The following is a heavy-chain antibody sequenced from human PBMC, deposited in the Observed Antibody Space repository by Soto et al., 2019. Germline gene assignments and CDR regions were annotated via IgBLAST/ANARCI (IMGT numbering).Heavy chain of an antibody. J-gene: IGHJ6*02. CDR1: GYSFIKYG. Sequence: QTQLVQSGPEVKKPGASVRVSCKASGYSFIKYGISWVRQAPGQGLEWMGWISGYNGQAKYAEKFQDRVTLSTDTTTCTXXMELRSLRADDRAMYDCARDVRKELGVDVLASVDVWGQGTTVAVSS. D-gene: IGHD3-10*01. V-gene: IGHV1-18*01. CDR2: ISGYNGQA. CDR3: ARDVRKELGVDVLASVDV.